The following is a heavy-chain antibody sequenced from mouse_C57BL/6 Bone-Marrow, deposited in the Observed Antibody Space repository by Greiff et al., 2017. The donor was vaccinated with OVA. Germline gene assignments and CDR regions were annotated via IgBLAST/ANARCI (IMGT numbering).Heavy chain of an antibody. J-gene: IGHJ3*01. Sequence: VQLQQSGAELARPGASVKMSCKASGYTFTSYTMHWVKQRPGQGLEWIGYINPSSGYTKYNQKFKDKATLTADKSSSTAYMTLISLTSEDSAVYYCARSLYYYYGFAYWGQGTLVTVSA. CDR2: INPSSGYT. CDR3: ARSLYYYYGFAY. V-gene: IGHV1-4*01. D-gene: IGHD1-1*02. CDR1: GYTFTSYT.